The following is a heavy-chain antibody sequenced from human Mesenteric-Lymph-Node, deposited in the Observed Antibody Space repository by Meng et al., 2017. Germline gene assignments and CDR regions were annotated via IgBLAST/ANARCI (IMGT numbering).Heavy chain of an antibody. V-gene: IGHV3-53*05. D-gene: IGHD3-22*01. J-gene: IGHJ4*02. CDR1: GFTVSSNY. CDR2: IYSGGST. Sequence: GESLKISCAASGFTVSSNYMSWVRQAPGKGLEWVSVIYSGGSTYYADSVKGRFTISRDNSKNTLYLQMSSLRAEDTAVYYCTTMIVVANEDWGQGTLVTVSS. CDR3: TTMIVVANED.